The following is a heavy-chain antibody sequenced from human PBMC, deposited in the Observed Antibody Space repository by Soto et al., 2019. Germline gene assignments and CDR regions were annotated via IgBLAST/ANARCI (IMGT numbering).Heavy chain of an antibody. CDR3: AREGIWFKGGYCTDGLCYGNWFDT. J-gene: IGHJ5*02. CDR2: FYTSGST. V-gene: IGHV4-4*07. D-gene: IGHD2-8*01. Sequence: PSETLSLTCTVSGGSISSYYWSWTRQAAGKGLEWIGHFYTSGSTNYNPSLKSRVTMSLDTSKNQFSLKLSSVTAADTGVYYCAREGIWFKGGYCTDGLCYGNWFDTWGQGNLVTVSS. CDR1: GGSISSYY.